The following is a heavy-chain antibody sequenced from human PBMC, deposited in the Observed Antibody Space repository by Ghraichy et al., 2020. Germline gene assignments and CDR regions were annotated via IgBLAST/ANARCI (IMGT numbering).Heavy chain of an antibody. J-gene: IGHJ6*02. V-gene: IGHV3-48*02. CDR1: GFTFGDYN. CDR3: ARASGVVRFYYYDGMDV. Sequence: GESLNISCVGSGFTFGDYNLNWVRQSPGKGLEWISYISISSRSIFYADSVKGRFTISRDNAQNSLFLQMRSLRDDDTAVYYCARASGVVRFYYYDGMDVWGQGTTVTVSS. D-gene: IGHD2-15*01. CDR2: ISISSRSI.